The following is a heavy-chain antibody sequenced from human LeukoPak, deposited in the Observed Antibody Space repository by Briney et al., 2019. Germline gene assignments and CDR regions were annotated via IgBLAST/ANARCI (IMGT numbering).Heavy chain of an antibody. J-gene: IGHJ3*02. Sequence: GGSLRLSCAASGFTFSSYAMSWVRQSPGKGLEWVSAISTNGGGTYYADSVKGRFTISRDNSKNTLYLQMNSLRAEDTAVCYCAKDWASGPIDSFDIWGQGTMVTVSS. V-gene: IGHV3-23*01. CDR3: AKDWASGPIDSFDI. D-gene: IGHD6-19*01. CDR2: ISTNGGGT. CDR1: GFTFSSYA.